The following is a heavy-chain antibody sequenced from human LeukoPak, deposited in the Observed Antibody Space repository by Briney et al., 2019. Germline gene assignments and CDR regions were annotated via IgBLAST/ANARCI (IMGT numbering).Heavy chain of an antibody. D-gene: IGHD3-3*01. V-gene: IGHV3-49*04. CDR1: GFTFGDYA. J-gene: IGHJ4*02. CDR2: IRSKAYGGTT. Sequence: GGSLRLSCTAFGFTFGDYAMSWVRQAPGKGLEWVGFIRSKAYGGTTEYAASVKGRFTISRDDSKSIAYLQMNSLKTEDTAVYYCTRAYDFWSGYYSDYWGQGTLVTVSS. CDR3: TRAYDFWSGYYSDY.